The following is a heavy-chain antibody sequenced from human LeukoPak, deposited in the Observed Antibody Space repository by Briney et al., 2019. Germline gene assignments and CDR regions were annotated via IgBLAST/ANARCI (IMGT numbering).Heavy chain of an antibody. V-gene: IGHV4-34*01. CDR1: GGSFSGYY. Sequence: SETLSLTCAVYGGSFSGYYWSWIRQPPGKGLEWIGEINHSGSTNYNPSLKSRVTVSVDTSKNQFSLKLSSLTAADTAVYYCAREVGAAAGTIDYWGQGTRVTVSS. CDR3: AREVGAAAGTIDY. D-gene: IGHD6-13*01. J-gene: IGHJ4*02. CDR2: INHSGST.